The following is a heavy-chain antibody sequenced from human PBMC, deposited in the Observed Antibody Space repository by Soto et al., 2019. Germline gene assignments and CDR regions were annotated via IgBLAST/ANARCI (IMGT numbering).Heavy chain of an antibody. CDR2: INHSGST. CDR1: GGSFSGYY. CDR3: ARKSPWGGSCLY. D-gene: IGHD2-15*01. V-gene: IGHV4-34*01. Sequence: QVQLQQWGAGLLKPSETLSLTCAVYGGSFSGYYWSWIRQPPGKGLEWIGEINHSGSTNYNPSLKSRVTISVDTSKNQFSLKLSSVTAADTAVYSCARKSPWGGSCLYWGQGTLVTVSS. J-gene: IGHJ4*02.